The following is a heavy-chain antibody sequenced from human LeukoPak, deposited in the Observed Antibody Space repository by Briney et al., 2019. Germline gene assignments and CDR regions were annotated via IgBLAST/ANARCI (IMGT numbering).Heavy chain of an antibody. J-gene: IGHJ4*02. CDR3: AKEGGLGYCGTTSCAFAH. D-gene: IGHD2-2*01. CDR2: TYSGGTT. Sequence: GGSLRLSCAGSGFSVSNNYMTWVRQAPGKGLEWVSVTYSGGTTYYADSVEGRFTISRDNSKNTLYLQMNSLRTEDTAVYYCAKEGGLGYCGTTSCAFAHWGRGTLVTVSS. CDR1: GFSVSNNY. V-gene: IGHV3-53*01.